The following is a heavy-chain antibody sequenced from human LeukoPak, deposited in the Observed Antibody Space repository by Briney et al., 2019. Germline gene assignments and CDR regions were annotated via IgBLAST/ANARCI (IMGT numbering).Heavy chain of an antibody. CDR2: TGSNGET. D-gene: IGHD3-22*01. CDR3: GIRDTSDYYVF. J-gene: IGHJ4*02. V-gene: IGHV3-23*01. Sequence: PGGSLTLSRTGSGFTFRTYAFSWVRQAPGKGLEWVSATGSNGETYYADSVKGRFTISRDNSKNALYLQMNGLRADDTAVYYCGIRDTSDYYVFWGEGTVDTVSS. CDR1: GFTFRTYA.